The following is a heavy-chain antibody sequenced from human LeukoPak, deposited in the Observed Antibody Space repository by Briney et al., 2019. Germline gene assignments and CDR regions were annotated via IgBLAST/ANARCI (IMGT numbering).Heavy chain of an antibody. J-gene: IGHJ4*02. CDR3: ARGSPIMITFGGVIVREFVY. CDR1: GYTFTGYY. V-gene: IGHV1-2*02. Sequence: PEASVKVSCKASGYTFTGYYMHWVRQAPGQGLEWMGWINPISGGTNYAQKFQGRVTMTRDTSISTAYMELSRLRSDDTAVYYCARGSPIMITFGGVIVREFVYWGQGTLVTVSS. D-gene: IGHD3-16*02. CDR2: INPISGGT.